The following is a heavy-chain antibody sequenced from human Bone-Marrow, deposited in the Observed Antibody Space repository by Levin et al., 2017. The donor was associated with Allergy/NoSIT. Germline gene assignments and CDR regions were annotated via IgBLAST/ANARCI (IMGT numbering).Heavy chain of an antibody. Sequence: PGGSLRLSCAASGLTFSTHAMSWVRQAPGKGLEWVAVITRGGTSFTAASVKGRFTISRDNSKSTLYLQMNSLTAEDTAVYYCATSSQYDYIVGATTFEYWGQGTLVTVSS. J-gene: IGHJ4*02. V-gene: IGHV3-23*01. D-gene: IGHD1-26*01. CDR3: ATSSQYDYIVGATTFEY. CDR1: GLTFSTHA. CDR2: ITRGGTS.